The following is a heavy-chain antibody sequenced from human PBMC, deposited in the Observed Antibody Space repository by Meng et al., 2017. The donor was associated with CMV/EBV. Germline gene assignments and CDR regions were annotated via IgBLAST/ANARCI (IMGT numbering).Heavy chain of an antibody. D-gene: IGHD3-9*01. CDR3: ARDLSNYDILTGYQYYYYGMDV. CDR2: ISSSGNTI. V-gene: IGHV3-48*03. Sequence: GGSLRLSCAASGFTFSSYEMNWVRQAPGKGLEWVSYISSSGNTIYYGDSVKGRFTISRDNAKNSLYLQMNSLRAEDTAVYYCARDLSNYDILTGYQYYYYGMDVWGQGTTVTVSS. CDR1: GFTFSSYE. J-gene: IGHJ6*02.